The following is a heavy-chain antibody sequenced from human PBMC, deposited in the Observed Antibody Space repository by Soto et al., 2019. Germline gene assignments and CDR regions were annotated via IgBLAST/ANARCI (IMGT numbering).Heavy chain of an antibody. Sequence: ASVKVSCKASGYTFTSYAMHWVRQAPGQWLEWMGWINAGNGNTKYSQKFQGRVTITRDTSASTAYMELSSLRSEDTAVYYCARDWYYDSSGYPHRRQIFDYWGQGTLVTVSS. CDR1: GYTFTSYA. J-gene: IGHJ4*02. D-gene: IGHD3-22*01. CDR3: ARDWYYDSSGYPHRRQIFDY. V-gene: IGHV1-3*01. CDR2: INAGNGNT.